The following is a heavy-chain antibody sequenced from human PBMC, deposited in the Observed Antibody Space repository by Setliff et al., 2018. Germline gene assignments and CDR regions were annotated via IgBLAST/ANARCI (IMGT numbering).Heavy chain of an antibody. J-gene: IGHJ6*02. CDR3: AREDYYYYGMDV. CDR2: IYYSGST. V-gene: IGHV4-38-2*02. CDR1: GYSISSGYY. Sequence: SETLSLTCTVSGYSISSGYYWGWIRQPPGKGLEWIGSIYYSGSTNYNPSLKSRVTISVDTSKNQFSLKLSSVNAADTAVYYCAREDYYYYGMDVWGQGTTVTVSS.